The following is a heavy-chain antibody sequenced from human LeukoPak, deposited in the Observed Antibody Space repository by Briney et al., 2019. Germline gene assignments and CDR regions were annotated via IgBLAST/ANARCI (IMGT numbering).Heavy chain of an antibody. CDR3: AKDVYYYDSSGYFGLFDY. CDR2: ISGSGGST. D-gene: IGHD3-22*01. Sequence: GGSLRLSCAASGFTFSSYAMSWVRQAPGKGLEWVSAISGSGGSTYYADSVKGRFTISRDNSKNTLYLQMNSLRAEDTAVYYCAKDVYYYDSSGYFGLFDYWGQGTLVTVSS. CDR1: GFTFSSYA. J-gene: IGHJ4*02. V-gene: IGHV3-23*01.